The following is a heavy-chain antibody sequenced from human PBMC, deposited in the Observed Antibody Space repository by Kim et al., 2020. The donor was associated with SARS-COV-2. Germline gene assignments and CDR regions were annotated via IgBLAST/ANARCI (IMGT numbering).Heavy chain of an antibody. V-gene: IGHV3-53*01. J-gene: IGHJ4*02. D-gene: IGHD3-22*01. Sequence: ADSGKVRYTISRDNSKNTLYLQMNSLRAEDTAVYDCARGGAYYDSSGLGYWGQGTLVTVSS. CDR3: ARGGAYYDSSGLGY.